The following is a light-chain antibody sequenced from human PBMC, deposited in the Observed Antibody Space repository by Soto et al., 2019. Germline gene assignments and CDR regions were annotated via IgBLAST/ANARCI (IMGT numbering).Light chain of an antibody. Sequence: EIVMTQSPATLSVSPWERATLSCRSRQSVSSNLDWYQQKPGQAPRLLIYGASTRATGTPARFSGSGSGTEFTLTISSLQSEDFAVYYCQQYDQWPITFGQGTRLEIK. J-gene: IGKJ5*01. CDR1: QSVSSN. V-gene: IGKV3-15*01. CDR3: QQYDQWPIT. CDR2: GAS.